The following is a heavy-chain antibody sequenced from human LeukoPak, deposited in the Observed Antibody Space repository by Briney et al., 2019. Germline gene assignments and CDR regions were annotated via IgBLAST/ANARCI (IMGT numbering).Heavy chain of an antibody. CDR2: IYHSGST. V-gene: IGHV4-4*02. Sequence: SGTLSLTCTVSGGSISSSHRWTWVRQPPGKGLEWIGEIYHSGSTNYNPSLKSRVTISVDKSKNHFSLNLSSVTAADTAVYYCARRQDTSGWFYFDFWGQGILVTVSS. CDR1: GGSISSSHR. D-gene: IGHD6-19*01. J-gene: IGHJ4*02. CDR3: ARRQDTSGWFYFDF.